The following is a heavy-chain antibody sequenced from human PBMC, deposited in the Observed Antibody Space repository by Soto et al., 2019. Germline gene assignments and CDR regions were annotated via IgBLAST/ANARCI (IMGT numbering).Heavy chain of an antibody. V-gene: IGHV3-23*01. J-gene: IGHJ4*02. CDR3: ARAKYSSGWPGFDY. CDR2: ISGSGGST. D-gene: IGHD6-19*01. Sequence: GVSLRHSCAASGFTFSSYAMSGGRQAPGKGLEWVSAISGSGGSTYYADSVKGRFTISRDNSKNTLYLQMNSLRAEDTAVYYCARAKYSSGWPGFDYWGQGTLVTVS. CDR1: GFTFSSYA.